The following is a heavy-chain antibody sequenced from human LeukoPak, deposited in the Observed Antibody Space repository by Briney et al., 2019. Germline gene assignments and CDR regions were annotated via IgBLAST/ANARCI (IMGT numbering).Heavy chain of an antibody. CDR3: ARALVGPYWFDP. V-gene: IGHV4-61*02. D-gene: IGHD2-8*02. CDR1: GGSISSGSYY. J-gene: IGHJ5*02. Sequence: SETLSLTCTVSGGSISSGSYYWSWIRQPAGKGLEWIGRIYTSGSTNYNPSLRSRVTISVDTSKNQFSLKLSSVTAADTAVYYCARALVGPYWFDPWGQGTLVTVSS. CDR2: IYTSGST.